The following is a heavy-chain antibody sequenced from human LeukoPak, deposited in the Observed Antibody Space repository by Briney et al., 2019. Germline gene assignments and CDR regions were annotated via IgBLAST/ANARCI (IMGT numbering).Heavy chain of an antibody. V-gene: IGHV3-21*01. J-gene: IGHJ4*02. D-gene: IGHD2-2*01. CDR1: GFTFSTYR. CDR2: ISSSSSYI. CDR3: ARGANQLLQSYYFDY. Sequence: PGGSLRLSCAASGFTFSTYRMNWVRQAPGKGLEWVSFISSSSSYIYYADSVKGRFTISRDNAKNSLYLQMNSLRAEDTAVYYCARGANQLLQSYYFDYWGQGTLVTVSS.